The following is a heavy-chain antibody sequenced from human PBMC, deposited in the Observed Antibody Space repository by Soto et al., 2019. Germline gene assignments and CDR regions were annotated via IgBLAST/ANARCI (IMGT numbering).Heavy chain of an antibody. Sequence: ASVKVSCKASGYTFSSYAMHWVRQAPGQRLEWMGWINAGYGNTKSSQKFQDRVTISRDTSASTAYMELTSLRSEDTAVHYCARDTGDGTFDFWGQGTLVTVSS. J-gene: IGHJ4*02. CDR3: ARDTGDGTFDF. V-gene: IGHV1-3*01. CDR1: GYTFSSYA. CDR2: INAGYGNT. D-gene: IGHD7-27*01.